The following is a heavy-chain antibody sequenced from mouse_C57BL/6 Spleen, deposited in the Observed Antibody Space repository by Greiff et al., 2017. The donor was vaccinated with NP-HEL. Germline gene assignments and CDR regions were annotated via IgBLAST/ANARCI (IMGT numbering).Heavy chain of an antibody. J-gene: IGHJ4*01. Sequence: VKVVESGAELVRPGASVKLSCKASGYTFTDYYINWVKQRPGQGLEWIARIYPGSGNTYYNEKFKGKATLTAEKSSSTAYMQLSSLTSEDSAVYFCARVYYGSRGREDYWGQGTSVTVSS. CDR2: IYPGSGNT. CDR3: ARVYYGSRGREDY. V-gene: IGHV1-76*01. D-gene: IGHD1-1*01. CDR1: GYTFTDYY.